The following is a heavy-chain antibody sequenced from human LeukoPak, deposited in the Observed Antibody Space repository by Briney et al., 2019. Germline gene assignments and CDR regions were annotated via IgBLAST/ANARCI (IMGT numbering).Heavy chain of an antibody. CDR1: GYSISSGYY. J-gene: IGHJ3*02. Sequence: LETLSLTCTVSGYSISSGYYWGWIRQPPGKGLEWIGSIYHSESTYYNPSLKSRVTISVDTSKNQFSLKLSSVTAADTAVYYCAKYDYGDHDAFDIWGQGTMVTVSS. V-gene: IGHV4-38-2*02. D-gene: IGHD4-17*01. CDR2: IYHSEST. CDR3: AKYDYGDHDAFDI.